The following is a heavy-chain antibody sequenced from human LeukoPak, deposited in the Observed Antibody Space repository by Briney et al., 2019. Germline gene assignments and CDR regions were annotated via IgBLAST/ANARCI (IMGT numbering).Heavy chain of an antibody. V-gene: IGHV1-2*02. CDR1: GYTFTGYY. D-gene: IGHD3-10*01. J-gene: IGHJ4*02. Sequence: ASVKASCKASGYTFTGYYMHWVRQAPGQGLEWMGWINPNSGGTNYAQKFQGRVTMTRDTSISTAYMELSRLRSDDTAVYYCAREAPSVILISSGENYFDYWGQGTLVTVSS. CDR2: INPNSGGT. CDR3: AREAPSVILISSGENYFDY.